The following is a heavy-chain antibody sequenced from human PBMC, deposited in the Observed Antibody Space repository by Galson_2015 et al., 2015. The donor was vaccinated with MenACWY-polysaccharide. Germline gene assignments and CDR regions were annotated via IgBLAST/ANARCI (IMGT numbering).Heavy chain of an antibody. J-gene: IGHJ4*02. V-gene: IGHV3-7*01. CDR1: GFSFSNKW. D-gene: IGHD6-6*01. CDR2: IREGGSQK. CDR3: ATGDGDY. Sequence: SLRLSCAASGFSFSNKWMNWVRQAPGKGLGCVATIREGGSQKHYVDSVKGRFTISRDDAKNSLYLQMNSLRAEDTAVYYCATGDGDYGGQGTLVTVSS.